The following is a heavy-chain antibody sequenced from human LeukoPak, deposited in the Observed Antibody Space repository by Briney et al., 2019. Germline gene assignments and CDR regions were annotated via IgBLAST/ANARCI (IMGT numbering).Heavy chain of an antibody. CDR1: GGSISSSSYY. CDR2: IYYSGST. V-gene: IGHV4-39*07. D-gene: IGHD3-3*01. J-gene: IGHJ6*03. CDR3: ARRYYDFWCGCRHYYYYYYMDV. Sequence: PSETLSLTCTVSGGSISSSSYYWGWIRQPPGKGLEWIGSIYYSGSTYYNPSLKSRVTISVDTSKNQFSLKLSSVTAADTAVYYCARRYYDFWCGCRHYYYYYYMDVRGKGTTVTVSS.